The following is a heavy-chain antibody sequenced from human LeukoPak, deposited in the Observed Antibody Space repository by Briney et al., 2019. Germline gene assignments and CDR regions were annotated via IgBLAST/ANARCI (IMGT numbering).Heavy chain of an antibody. CDR2: IIPIFGTA. V-gene: IGHV1-69*05. Sequence: GASVKVSCKASGGTFSSYAISWVRQAPGQGLEWMGGIIPIFGTANYAQKFQGRVTITTDESTSTAYMELSSLRSEDTAVYYCARHSYGGRPLGEIDYWGQGTLVTVSS. CDR3: ARHSYGGRPLGEIDY. CDR1: GGTFSSYA. J-gene: IGHJ4*02. D-gene: IGHD4-23*01.